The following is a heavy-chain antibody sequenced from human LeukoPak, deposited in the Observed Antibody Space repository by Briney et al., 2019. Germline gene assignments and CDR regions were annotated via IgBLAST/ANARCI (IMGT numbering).Heavy chain of an antibody. Sequence: GGSLRLSCAASGFTFSSYGMHWVRQAPGKGLEWVAVISYDGSNKYYADSVKGRFTISRDNSKNTLYLQMNSLRAEDTAVYYCASGSVFDYWGQGTLVTVSS. J-gene: IGHJ4*02. CDR3: ASGSVFDY. CDR2: ISYDGSNK. D-gene: IGHD1-26*01. V-gene: IGHV3-30*03. CDR1: GFTFSSYG.